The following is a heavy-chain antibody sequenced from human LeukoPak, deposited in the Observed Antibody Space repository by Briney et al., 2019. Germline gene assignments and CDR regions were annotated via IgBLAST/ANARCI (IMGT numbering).Heavy chain of an antibody. J-gene: IGHJ4*02. V-gene: IGHV1-2*02. Sequence: ASVKVSCKASGYTFTGYYMHWVRQAPGQGLEWMGWNNPNSGGTNYAQKFQGRVTMTRDTSISTAYMELSRLRSDDTAVYYCARDRRSKSSSSAGYWGQGTLVTVSS. D-gene: IGHD6-6*01. CDR3: ARDRRSKSSSSAGY. CDR1: GYTFTGYY. CDR2: NNPNSGGT.